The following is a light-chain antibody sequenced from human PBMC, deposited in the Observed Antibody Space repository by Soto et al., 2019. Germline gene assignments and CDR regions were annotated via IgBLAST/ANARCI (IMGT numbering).Light chain of an antibody. CDR3: SSYTSGTTPYV. CDR2: AVS. Sequence: QSVLTQPASVSGSPEQSIAISCTGTISDVGAYNYVSWYQHHPGKAPKLMIFAVSNRPSGISNRFSGSKSGNTASLTISGLQAEDEADYYCSSYTSGTTPYVFGTGTKVTVL. CDR1: ISDVGAYNY. J-gene: IGLJ1*01. V-gene: IGLV2-14*01.